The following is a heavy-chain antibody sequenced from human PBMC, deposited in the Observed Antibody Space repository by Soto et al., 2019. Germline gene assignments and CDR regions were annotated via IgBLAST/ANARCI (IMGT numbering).Heavy chain of an antibody. V-gene: IGHV3-23*01. D-gene: IGHD3-3*02. Sequence: GGSLRLSCAASGFTFSSYAMSWVRQAPGKGLEWVSAISGSGGSTYYADSVKGRFTISRDNSKNTLYLQMNSLRAEDTAVYYCANHRTYHFSPFDYWGQGTLVTVSS. CDR2: ISGSGGST. CDR3: ANHRTYHFSPFDY. J-gene: IGHJ4*02. CDR1: GFTFSSYA.